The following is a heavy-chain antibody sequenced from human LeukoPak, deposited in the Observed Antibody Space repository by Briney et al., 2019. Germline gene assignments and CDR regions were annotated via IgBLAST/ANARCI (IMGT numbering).Heavy chain of an antibody. CDR1: GVTFSSYA. Sequence: GGSLRLSCAAAGVTFSSYAMHWVRQAPGKGLEWVAVISYDGSNKYYADSVKGRFTISRDNSKNTLYLQMNSLRAEDTAVYYCARVGGNSGSAYWGQGTLVTVSS. D-gene: IGHD2-21*02. CDR3: ARVGGNSGSAY. V-gene: IGHV3-30-3*01. J-gene: IGHJ4*02. CDR2: ISYDGSNK.